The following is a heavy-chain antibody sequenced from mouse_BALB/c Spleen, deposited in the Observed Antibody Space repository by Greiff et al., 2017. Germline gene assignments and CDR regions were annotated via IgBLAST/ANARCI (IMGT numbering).Heavy chain of an antibody. Sequence: EVKLVESGPGLVKPSQSLSLTCTVTGYSITSDYAWNWIRQFPGNKLEWMGYISYSGSTSYNPSLKSRISITRDTSKNQFFLQLNSVTTEDTATYYCAPNWAWFAYWGQGTLVTVSA. CDR2: ISYSGST. CDR1: GYSITSDYA. D-gene: IGHD4-1*01. J-gene: IGHJ3*01. V-gene: IGHV3-2*02. CDR3: APNWAWFAY.